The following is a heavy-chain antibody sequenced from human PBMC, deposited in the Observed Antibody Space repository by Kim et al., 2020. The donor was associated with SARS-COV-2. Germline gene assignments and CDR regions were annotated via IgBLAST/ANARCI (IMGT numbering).Heavy chain of an antibody. J-gene: IGHJ6*02. CDR3: AGGGTSYFYGMGV. Sequence: YDADSVKGRFPISRDIFKTTLYLQMNSLRGDDTAVYYCAGGGTSYFYGMGVWGQGTTVIVSS. D-gene: IGHD3-16*01. V-gene: IGHV3-66*01.